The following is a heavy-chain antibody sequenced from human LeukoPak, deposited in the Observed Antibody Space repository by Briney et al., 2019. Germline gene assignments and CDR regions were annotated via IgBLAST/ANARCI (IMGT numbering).Heavy chain of an antibody. V-gene: IGHV3-48*01. CDR2: IGRSNSVI. D-gene: IGHD3-16*01. Sequence: GGSLRLSCAASGLTFSGYDMHWVRQAPGKGPEWVAYIGRSNSVIHYADSVKGRFTISRDNAKNSLSLLMNSLRAEDTAVYYCARAPIGDNNWFDPWGQGTLVTVSS. CDR3: ARAPIGDNNWFDP. J-gene: IGHJ5*02. CDR1: GLTFSGYD.